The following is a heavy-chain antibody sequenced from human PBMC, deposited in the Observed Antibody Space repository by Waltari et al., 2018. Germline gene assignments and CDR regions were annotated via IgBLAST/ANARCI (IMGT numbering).Heavy chain of an antibody. CDR2: ISSSGSTI. Sequence: EVQLVESGGGLVQPGGSLRLSCAASGFTFSSYEMNWVRQAPGKGLEWVSYISSSGSTIYYADSVKGRFTISRDNAKNSLYLQMNSLRAEDTAVYYCAREEYSYGFRLDGDYDYWGQGTLVTVSS. D-gene: IGHD5-18*01. J-gene: IGHJ4*02. V-gene: IGHV3-48*03. CDR1: GFTFSSYE. CDR3: AREEYSYGFRLDGDYDY.